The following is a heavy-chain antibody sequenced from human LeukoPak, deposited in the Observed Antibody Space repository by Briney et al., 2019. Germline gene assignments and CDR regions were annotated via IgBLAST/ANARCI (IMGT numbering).Heavy chain of an antibody. V-gene: IGHV1-2*06. Sequence: GASVKVSCKTSGYTFSGYFIHWIRQAPGQGLEWMGRINPNTGGTNYAQKFQGRVTMTSDSSIRSAYMDLSRLSLDDSAVYYCALGGSSDLEWLVDYFAHWGQGSLVLVSS. J-gene: IGHJ4*02. D-gene: IGHD3-3*01. CDR3: ALGGSSDLEWLVDYFAH. CDR1: GYTFSGYF. CDR2: INPNTGGT.